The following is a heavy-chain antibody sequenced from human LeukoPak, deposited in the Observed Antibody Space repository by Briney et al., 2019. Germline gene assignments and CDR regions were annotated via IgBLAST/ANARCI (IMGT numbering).Heavy chain of an antibody. CDR1: GFTFSSYG. V-gene: IGHV3-30*18. J-gene: IGHJ4*02. D-gene: IGHD3-22*01. Sequence: GGSLRLSCAASGFTFSSYGMHWVRQAPGKGLEWVAVISYDGSNKYYADFVKGRFTISRDNSKNTLYLQMNSLRAEDTAVYYCAKGLVIFSAYYYDSSGYLLLPPSDYWGQGTLATVSS. CDR2: ISYDGSNK. CDR3: AKGLVIFSAYYYDSSGYLLLPPSDY.